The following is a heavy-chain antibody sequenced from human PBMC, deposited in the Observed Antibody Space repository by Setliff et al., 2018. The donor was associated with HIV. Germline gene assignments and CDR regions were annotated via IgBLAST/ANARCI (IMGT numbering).Heavy chain of an antibody. CDR2: IYGSGTT. D-gene: IGHD3-9*01. J-gene: IGHJ3*02. V-gene: IGHV4-38-2*01. CDR1: GYSISSSHW. Sequence: SETLSLTCAVSGYSISSSHWWGWIRQPPGMGLEWIGNIYGSGTTKYNPSLKSRVTISVDTSKNQFSLKLSSVTAADTAVYYCARGYYDILTGYGFNAFDIWGQGTVVTVSS. CDR3: ARGYYDILTGYGFNAFDI.